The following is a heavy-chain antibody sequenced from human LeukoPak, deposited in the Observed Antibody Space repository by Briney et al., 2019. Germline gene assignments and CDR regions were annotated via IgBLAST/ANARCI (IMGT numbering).Heavy chain of an antibody. Sequence: PGESLKISRKGSGYSFTTYWIGWVRQMPGRGLEWMGIIYPGDSDTRYSPSFQGQVTISADKSISTAYLQWSSLKASDTAMYYCARQFRDSSGYYSYYFDYWGQGTLVTVSS. D-gene: IGHD3-22*01. V-gene: IGHV5-51*01. CDR2: IYPGDSDT. CDR3: ARQFRDSSGYYSYYFDY. J-gene: IGHJ4*02. CDR1: GYSFTTYW.